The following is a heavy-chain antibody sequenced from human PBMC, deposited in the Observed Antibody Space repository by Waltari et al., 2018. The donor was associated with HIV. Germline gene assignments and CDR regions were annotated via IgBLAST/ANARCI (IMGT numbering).Heavy chain of an antibody. V-gene: IGHV4-59*08. CDR3: ARVVANWYFDV. CDR1: GGSIGQYY. CDR2: GYENGKT. Sequence: QAQLQESGPGLVQPSETLSLTCTVSGGSIGQYYWSWVRQPPGKGLEWIGYGYENGKTKYNPSLKSRVSISVDTSRNQFSLKLTSVNAADTAAYYCARVVANWYFDVWGRGTLVTVSS. J-gene: IGHJ2*01. D-gene: IGHD2-21*01.